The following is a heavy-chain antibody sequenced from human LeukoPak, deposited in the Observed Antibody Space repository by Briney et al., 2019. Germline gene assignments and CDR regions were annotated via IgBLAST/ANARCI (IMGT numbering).Heavy chain of an antibody. J-gene: IGHJ4*02. CDR1: GDIVSTNSVA. CDR2: TSYRSKWYN. Sequence: SRTLSLTCAISGDIVSTNSVAWNWIRQSPSRGLEWLGRTSYRSKWYNDYAVSVKSRITITPDTSKNQFSLQLNSVTPEDTAVYYCAREAEITRFDYWGQGTLVTVSS. D-gene: IGHD5-24*01. V-gene: IGHV6-1*01. CDR3: AREAEITRFDY.